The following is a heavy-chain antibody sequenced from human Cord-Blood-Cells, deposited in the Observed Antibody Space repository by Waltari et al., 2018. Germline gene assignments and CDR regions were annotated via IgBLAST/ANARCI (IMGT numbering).Heavy chain of an antibody. CDR2: FYYSGRT. Sequence: QLQLQESGPGLVKPSETLSLTCTVSGGSISSSSYYWGWIRQPPGKGLGLIGSFYYSGRTSDNPSLKSRVTISVDTSKNQFALKLSSVTAADTAVYYCASHRTGDRGYFDLWGRGTLVTVSS. CDR3: ASHRTGDRGYFDL. CDR1: GGSISSSSYY. J-gene: IGHJ2*01. V-gene: IGHV4-39*01. D-gene: IGHD7-27*01.